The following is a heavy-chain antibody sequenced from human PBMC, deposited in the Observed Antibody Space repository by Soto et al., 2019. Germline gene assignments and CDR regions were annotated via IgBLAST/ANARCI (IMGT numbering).Heavy chain of an antibody. CDR3: ARLIDWHDSSGYSFFDY. V-gene: IGHV1-18*01. D-gene: IGHD3-22*01. CDR2: ISAYNGNT. J-gene: IGHJ4*02. CDR1: GYTFTSYG. Sequence: QVQLVQSGAEVKKPGASVKVSCKASGYTFTSYGISWVRQAPGQGLEWMGWISAYNGNTNYAQKLQGRVTMTTDTATSTAYMELRSLRSDDTAGYYCARLIDWHDSSGYSFFDYWGQGTLVTVSS.